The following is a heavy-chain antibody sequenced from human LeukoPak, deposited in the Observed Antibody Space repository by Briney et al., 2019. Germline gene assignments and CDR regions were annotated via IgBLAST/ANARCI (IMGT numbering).Heavy chain of an antibody. CDR1: GFTFSNSR. J-gene: IGHJ3*02. D-gene: IGHD3-22*01. CDR2: IKEDGSDK. CDR3: ARDANYHVSSDYYDAFDI. V-gene: IGHV3-7*01. Sequence: GGSLRLSCLASGFTFSNSRMPWVRQAPGRGLEWVANIKEDGSDKQYVDSVRGRFTISRDNAKNSVSLQMNSLRAEDTAVYYCARDANYHVSSDYYDAFDIWGQGTMVTVSS.